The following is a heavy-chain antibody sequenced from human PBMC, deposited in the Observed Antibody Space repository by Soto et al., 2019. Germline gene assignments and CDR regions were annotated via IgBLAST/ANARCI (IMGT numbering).Heavy chain of an antibody. D-gene: IGHD6-13*01. CDR1: GYTFTGYY. J-gene: IGHJ6*02. CDR3: AREREIAAAGKDGGYYYYGMDV. V-gene: IGHV1-2*04. CDR2: INPNSGGT. Sequence: QVQLVQSGAEVKKPGASVKVSCKASGYTFTGYYMHWVRQAPGQGLEWMGWINPNSGGTNYAQKCQGWVTMTRDTSIGTAYMELSRLRSDDTAGYYCAREREIAAAGKDGGYYYYGMDVWGQGTTVTVSS.